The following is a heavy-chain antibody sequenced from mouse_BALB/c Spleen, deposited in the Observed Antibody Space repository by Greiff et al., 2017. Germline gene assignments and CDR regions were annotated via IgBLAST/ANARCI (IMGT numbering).Heavy chain of an antibody. J-gene: IGHJ3*01. Sequence: EVQLVESGAELVKPGASVKLSCTASGFNIKDTYMHWVKQRPEQGLEWIGRIDPANGNTKYDPKFQGKATITADTSSNTAYLQLSSLTSEDTAVYYCASSIYYGYDVAYWGQGTLVTVSA. CDR3: ASSIYYGYDVAY. D-gene: IGHD2-2*01. CDR1: GFNIKDTY. V-gene: IGHV14-3*02. CDR2: IDPANGNT.